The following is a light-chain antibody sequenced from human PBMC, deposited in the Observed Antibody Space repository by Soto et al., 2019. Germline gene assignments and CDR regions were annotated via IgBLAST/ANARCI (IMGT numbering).Light chain of an antibody. Sequence: DIQMTQSPSTLSASVGDRVTITCRASQSISTWLAWYQQQPGRAPRLLIYDASTLQSGVPSTFSGSGSGTEFTLTISSLQPDDFSSYYCQHYFRYPWTFGQGTKVDIK. CDR2: DAS. CDR1: QSISTW. J-gene: IGKJ1*01. V-gene: IGKV1-5*01. CDR3: QHYFRYPWT.